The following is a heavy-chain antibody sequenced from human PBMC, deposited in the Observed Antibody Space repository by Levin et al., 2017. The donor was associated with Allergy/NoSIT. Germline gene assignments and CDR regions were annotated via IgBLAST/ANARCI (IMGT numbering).Heavy chain of an antibody. CDR3: VTSAWDS. J-gene: IGHJ4*02. Sequence: LSLTCAASGFPFSGYEMNWVRQTPGRGLEWLSYISVSGSTMHYADSVNGRFTISRDNTKNSLFLQMNSLRVEDTAVYYCVTSAWDSWGQGTRVTVSS. CDR1: GFPFSGYE. D-gene: IGHD6-19*01. V-gene: IGHV3-48*03. CDR2: ISVSGSTM.